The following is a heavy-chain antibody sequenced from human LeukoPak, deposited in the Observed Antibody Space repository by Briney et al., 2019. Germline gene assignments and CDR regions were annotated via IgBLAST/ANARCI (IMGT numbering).Heavy chain of an antibody. CDR1: GGSISSGGYY. D-gene: IGHD5-18*01. J-gene: IGHJ4*02. Sequence: SETLSLTCTVSGGSISSGGYYWSWIRQHPGTGLEWIGYIYYSGSTYYNPSLKSRVTISVDTSKNQFSLKLSSVTAADTAVYYCARDRDTAMAFGYWGQGTPVTVSS. CDR2: IYYSGST. V-gene: IGHV4-31*03. CDR3: ARDRDTAMAFGY.